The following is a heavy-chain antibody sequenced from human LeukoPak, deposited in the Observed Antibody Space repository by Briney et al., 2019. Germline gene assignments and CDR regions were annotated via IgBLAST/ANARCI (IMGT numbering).Heavy chain of an antibody. V-gene: IGHV3-21*01. CDR2: ISSSSSYI. J-gene: IGHJ4*02. D-gene: IGHD3-22*01. Sequence: NPGGSLRLSCAASGFTFSSYSMNWVRQAPGKGLEWVSSISSSSSYIYYADSVKGRFTISRDNAKNSLHLQMNSLRAEDTAVYYCARDGRYYDSSGSQYWGQGTLVTVSS. CDR1: GFTFSSYS. CDR3: ARDGRYYDSSGSQY.